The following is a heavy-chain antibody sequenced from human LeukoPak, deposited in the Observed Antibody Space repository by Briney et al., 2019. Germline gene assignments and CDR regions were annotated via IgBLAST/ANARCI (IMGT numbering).Heavy chain of an antibody. CDR1: GFTFSFYS. D-gene: IGHD5-18*01. Sequence: GGSLRLSCAASGFTFSFYSMTWVRQAPGKGLEWVSSISDSSTYKYYADSVKGRFTISRDNAKNLLYLQMNSLRVEDTAVYYCAGTAMVRFAADYWGQGTLVTVSS. CDR2: ISDSSTYK. V-gene: IGHV3-21*06. CDR3: AGTAMVRFAADY. J-gene: IGHJ4*02.